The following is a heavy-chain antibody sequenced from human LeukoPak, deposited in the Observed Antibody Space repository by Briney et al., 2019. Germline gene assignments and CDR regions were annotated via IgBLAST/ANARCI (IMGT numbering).Heavy chain of an antibody. CDR3: ARDYSTSYYYYGMDL. CDR2: IYYTGIT. J-gene: IGHJ6*02. V-gene: IGHV4-59*01. CDR1: GGSISNYY. D-gene: IGHD4-11*01. Sequence: SETLSLTCAVSGGSISNYYWSWIRQPPGKGLEWIGYIYYTGITNYNPSLKSRVTISVDTSKNQFSLKLNSVTAADTAVYYCARDYSTSYYYYGMDLWGQGTTVTVSS.